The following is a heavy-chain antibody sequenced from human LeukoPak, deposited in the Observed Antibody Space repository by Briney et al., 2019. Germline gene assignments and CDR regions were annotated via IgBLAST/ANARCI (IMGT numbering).Heavy chain of an antibody. Sequence: SETLSLTCTVSGYSISSGYYWGWIRQPPGKGLERIGSIYHSGSTYYNPSLKSRVTISVDTSKNQFSLKLSSVTAADTAVYYCAREDSGYETDIDYWGQGTLVTVSS. J-gene: IGHJ4*02. D-gene: IGHD5-12*01. CDR3: AREDSGYETDIDY. V-gene: IGHV4-38-2*02. CDR2: IYHSGST. CDR1: GYSISSGYY.